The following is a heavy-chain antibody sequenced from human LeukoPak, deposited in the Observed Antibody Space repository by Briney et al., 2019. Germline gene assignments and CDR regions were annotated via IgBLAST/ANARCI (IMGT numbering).Heavy chain of an antibody. CDR1: GGSFSGYY. J-gene: IGHJ6*03. Sequence: SETLSLTCAVYGGSFSGYYWSWIRQPPGKGLEWIGEINHSGSTNYNPSLKSRVTISVDTSKNQFSLKLSSVTAADTAVYYCARHPFRSGWRSYYYYMDVWGKGTTVTISS. CDR3: ARHPFRSGWRSYYYYMDV. D-gene: IGHD6-19*01. CDR2: INHSGST. V-gene: IGHV4-34*01.